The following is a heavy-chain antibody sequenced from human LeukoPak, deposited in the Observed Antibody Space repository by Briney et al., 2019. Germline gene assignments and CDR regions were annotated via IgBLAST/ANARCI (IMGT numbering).Heavy chain of an antibody. V-gene: IGHV3-66*03. CDR2: IRDSGET. J-gene: IGHJ5*02. Sequence: GRSLRLSCAATGFIVSSYYMSWVRQAPGKGLEWVSLIRDSGETFYIDSVKGRFTISRDDSKNTVYLQMNRLRVEDTAVYFCARDRAATQHWVEFDLWGQGTLVTVSS. CDR3: ARDRAATQHWVEFDL. D-gene: IGHD3-3*02. CDR1: GFIVSSYY.